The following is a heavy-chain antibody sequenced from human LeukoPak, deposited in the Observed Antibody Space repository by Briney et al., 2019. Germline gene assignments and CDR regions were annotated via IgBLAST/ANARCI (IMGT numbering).Heavy chain of an antibody. D-gene: IGHD4-17*01. CDR3: ARDLVERGDPLLDV. V-gene: IGHV1-18*01. CDR2: ISAYNGNT. Sequence: ASVKVSCKASGYTFTSYGISWVRQAPAQGLEWMGWISAYNGNTNSAQKLQGRVTMTTDTSTSTAYMELRSLRSDDTAVYYCARDLVERGDPLLDVWGKGTTVTVSS. J-gene: IGHJ6*04. CDR1: GYTFTSYG.